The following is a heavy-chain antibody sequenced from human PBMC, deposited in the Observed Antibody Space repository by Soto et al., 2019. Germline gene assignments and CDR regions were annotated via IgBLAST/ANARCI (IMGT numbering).Heavy chain of an antibody. D-gene: IGHD3-9*01. CDR3: ARVGYVLRYFDWLNPFVY. V-gene: IGHV4-34*01. J-gene: IGHJ4*02. CDR2: INHSGST. Sequence: SETLSLTCAVYGGSFSGYYWSWIRQPPGKGLEWIGEINHSGSTNYNPSLKSRVTISVDTSKNQFSLKLSSVTAADTAVYYCARVGYVLRYFDWLNPFVYWGQGTLVTVSS. CDR1: GGSFSGYY.